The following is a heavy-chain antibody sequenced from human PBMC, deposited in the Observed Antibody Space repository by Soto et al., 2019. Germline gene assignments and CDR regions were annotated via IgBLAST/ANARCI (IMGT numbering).Heavy chain of an antibody. V-gene: IGHV1-2*02. CDR2: INPNSGDT. CDR1: GYTFTGYY. CDR3: ARVRMGGSDY. Sequence: QVQLVQSGAEVKKPGASVKVSCKASGYTFTGYYMHWVRQAPGQGLEWLGWINPNSGDTNYAQKCQGRVTMTRDTSINTAYMDLSSLRSDDTAVYYCARVRMGGSDYWCQGTLVTVSS. J-gene: IGHJ4*02. D-gene: IGHD1-26*01.